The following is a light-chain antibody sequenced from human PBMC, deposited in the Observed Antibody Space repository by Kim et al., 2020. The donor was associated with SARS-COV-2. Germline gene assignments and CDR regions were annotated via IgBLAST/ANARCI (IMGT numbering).Light chain of an antibody. CDR3: QEGYTTSWT. J-gene: IGKJ1*01. CDR1: QTIRNY. CDR2: DAS. Sequence: DIQMTQSPSSLSASIGDRVTITCRASQTIRNYLSWYQHKPGKVPKLLIYDASYLQSGVPSRFSGSGSGTEFTLTISSLQPEDFATYYCQEGYTTSWTFGQGTKVEIK. V-gene: IGKV1-39*01.